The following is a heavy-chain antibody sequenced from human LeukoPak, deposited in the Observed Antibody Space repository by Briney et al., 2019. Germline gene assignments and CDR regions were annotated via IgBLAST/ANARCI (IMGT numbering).Heavy chain of an antibody. D-gene: IGHD5-24*01. CDR1: GGSFSGYY. Sequence: SETLSLTCAVYGGSFSGYYWSWIRQPPGKGLEWIGEINHSGSTNYNPSLKSRVTISVDTSKNQFSLKPSSVTAADTAVYYCARDKRWLQSQFDYWGQGTLVTVSS. CDR2: INHSGST. J-gene: IGHJ4*02. V-gene: IGHV4-34*01. CDR3: ARDKRWLQSQFDY.